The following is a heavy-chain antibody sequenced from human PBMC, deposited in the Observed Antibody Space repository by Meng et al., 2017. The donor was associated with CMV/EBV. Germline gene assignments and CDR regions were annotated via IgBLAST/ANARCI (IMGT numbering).Heavy chain of an antibody. J-gene: IGHJ5*02. Sequence: GGSLRLSCAASGFTFSSYAMNWVRQAPGKGLEWVSAVTDSGGSTYYADSVKGRFTISRDNSKNTPYLQMNSLRAEDSAVYYCARGAGPNDYGRSWGQGMLVTVSS. CDR2: VTDSGGST. CDR3: ARGAGPNDYGRS. D-gene: IGHD4-17*01. V-gene: IGHV3-23*01. CDR1: GFTFSSYA.